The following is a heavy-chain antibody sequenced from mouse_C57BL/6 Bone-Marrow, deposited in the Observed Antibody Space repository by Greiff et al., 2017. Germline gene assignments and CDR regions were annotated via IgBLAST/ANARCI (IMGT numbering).Heavy chain of an antibody. CDR3: AITRRLSAWYAY. D-gene: IGHD3-2*02. CDR2: ICPSDSDT. CDR1: GYTFTSYW. J-gene: IGHJ3*01. Sequence: QVQLQQSGAELVKPGASVKVSCKASGYTFTSYWMHWVKQRPGHGLEWIGRICPSDSDTNYNKKFKGKATLTVDKSSTTAYLQLSSLTTKDSAVYYCAITRRLSAWYAYWGQGTLVTVSA. V-gene: IGHV1-74*01.